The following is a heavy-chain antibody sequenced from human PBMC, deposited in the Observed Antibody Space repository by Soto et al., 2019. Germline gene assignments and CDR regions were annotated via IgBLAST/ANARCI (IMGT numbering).Heavy chain of an antibody. V-gene: IGHV1-69*01. CDR1: GGGTLSNDA. D-gene: IGHD2-21*02. Sequence: QVHLVQSGADGRKSGSSVRVSCTASGGGTLSNDAISWVLQAPGQGLEWLGRISPFFGTTDYSQSFQGRLTMTADASTGTVYMDLRSLKADDTAVYYCAREVVTETTWGAFDSWGQGTLVTVSS. J-gene: IGHJ4*02. CDR3: AREVVTETTWGAFDS. CDR2: ISPFFGTT.